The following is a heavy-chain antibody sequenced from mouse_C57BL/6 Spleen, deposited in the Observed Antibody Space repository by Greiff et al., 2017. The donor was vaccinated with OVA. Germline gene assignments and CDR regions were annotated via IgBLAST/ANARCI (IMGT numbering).Heavy chain of an antibody. Sequence: VQLQQPGAELVRPGSSVKLSCKASGYTFTSYWMHWVKQRPIQGLEWIGNIDPSDSETHYNQKFKDKATLTVDKSSSTAYMQLSSLTSEDSAVYYCARDYGNYLFAYWGQGTLVTVSA. D-gene: IGHD2-1*01. J-gene: IGHJ3*01. CDR1: GYTFTSYW. V-gene: IGHV1-52*01. CDR2: IDPSDSET. CDR3: ARDYGNYLFAY.